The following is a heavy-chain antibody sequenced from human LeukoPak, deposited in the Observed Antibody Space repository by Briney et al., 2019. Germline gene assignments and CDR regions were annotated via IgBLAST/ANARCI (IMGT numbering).Heavy chain of an antibody. Sequence: ASVKVSCKASGYTFTSYAMHWVRQAPGQRPEWMGWINAGNGNTKYSQKFQGRVTITRDTSASTAYMELSSLRSEDTAVYYCARSTGLRHYDILTGYPPVGMDVWGQGTTVTVSS. CDR3: ARSTGLRHYDILTGYPPVGMDV. V-gene: IGHV1-3*01. CDR1: GYTFTSYA. D-gene: IGHD3-9*01. CDR2: INAGNGNT. J-gene: IGHJ6*02.